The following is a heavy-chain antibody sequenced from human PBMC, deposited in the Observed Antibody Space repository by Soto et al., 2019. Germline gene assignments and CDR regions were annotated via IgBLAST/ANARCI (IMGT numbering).Heavy chain of an antibody. CDR1: GCTFSSYA. Sequence: QVQLVQSGAEVKKPGSSVKVSCKASGCTFSSYAISWVRQAPGQGLEWMGGIIPIFGTANYAQKFQGRVTITADESTSTAYMELSSLRSEDTAVYYCARERSSSDKTAYRRYYYGMDVWGQGTTVTVSS. CDR2: IIPIFGTA. V-gene: IGHV1-69*01. CDR3: ARERSSSDKTAYRRYYYGMDV. D-gene: IGHD6-6*01. J-gene: IGHJ6*02.